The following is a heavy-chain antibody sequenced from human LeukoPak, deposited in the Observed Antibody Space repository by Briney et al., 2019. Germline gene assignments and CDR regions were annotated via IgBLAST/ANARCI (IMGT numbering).Heavy chain of an antibody. J-gene: IGHJ3*02. CDR2: IYPGDSDT. Sequence: GESLKISCKGYGYSFTSYWIAWVRQVPGKGLEWMGIIYPGDSDTRYSPSFQGQVTISVDKSITTAYLQWSSLKASDTAIYYCARRGYDTSGYREAFDIWGQGTMVTVSS. V-gene: IGHV5-51*01. CDR1: GYSFTSYW. D-gene: IGHD3-22*01. CDR3: ARRGYDTSGYREAFDI.